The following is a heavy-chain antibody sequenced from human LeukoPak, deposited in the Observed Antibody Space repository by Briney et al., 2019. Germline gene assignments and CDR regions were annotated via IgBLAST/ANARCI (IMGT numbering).Heavy chain of an antibody. CDR1: GGSISSSSYY. V-gene: IGHV4-39*07. J-gene: IGHJ4*02. CDR2: IYYSEST. D-gene: IGHD4-17*01. CDR3: ARVGAAGVTTVTTLGY. Sequence: PSETLSLTCTVSGGSISSSSYYWGWIRQPPGKGLEWIGCIYYSESTYYNPSLKSRVTISVDTSKNQFSLKLSSVTAADTAVYYCARVGAAGVTTVTTLGYWGQGTLVTVSS.